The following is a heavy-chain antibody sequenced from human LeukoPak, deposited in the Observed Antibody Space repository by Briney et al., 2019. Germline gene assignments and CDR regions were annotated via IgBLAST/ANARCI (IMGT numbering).Heavy chain of an antibody. J-gene: IGHJ4*02. CDR2: ISSSSSYI. CDR3: ARDPPGSSPPLDY. V-gene: IGHV3-21*01. CDR1: GFTFSSYS. D-gene: IGHD6-6*01. Sequence: GGSLRQSCAASGFTFSSYSMNWVRQAPGKGLEWVSSISSSSSYIYYADSVKGRFTISRDNAKNSLYLQMNSLRAEDTAVYYCARDPPGSSPPLDYWGQGTLVTVSS.